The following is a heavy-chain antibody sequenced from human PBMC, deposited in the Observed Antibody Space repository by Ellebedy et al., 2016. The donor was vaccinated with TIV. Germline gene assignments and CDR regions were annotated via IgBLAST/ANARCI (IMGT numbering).Heavy chain of an antibody. J-gene: IGHJ6*02. D-gene: IGHD3-22*01. Sequence: ESLKISCAASGFTFSSYWMSWVRQPPGKGLEWIGEINQSGSTNYNPSLKSRVTISVDTSKNQFSLKLRSVTAADTAVYYCARCYYDSSGHYYGGMDVWGQGTTVTVSS. CDR2: INQSGST. CDR1: GFTFSSYW. V-gene: IGHV4-34*01. CDR3: ARCYYDSSGHYYGGMDV.